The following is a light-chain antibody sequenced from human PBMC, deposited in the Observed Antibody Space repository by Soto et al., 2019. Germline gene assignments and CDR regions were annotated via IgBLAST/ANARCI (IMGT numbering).Light chain of an antibody. CDR2: GAS. CDR1: QKITSN. V-gene: IGKV3-15*01. Sequence: EVVMTQSPATLSVSPGERVTLSCRASQKITSNLAWYQHKPGQPPRLLFYGASTRATGIPARFSGSGFGTDFTLTISSLQPDDFATYYCQHYNSYSEAFGQGTKVELK. J-gene: IGKJ1*01. CDR3: QHYNSYSEA.